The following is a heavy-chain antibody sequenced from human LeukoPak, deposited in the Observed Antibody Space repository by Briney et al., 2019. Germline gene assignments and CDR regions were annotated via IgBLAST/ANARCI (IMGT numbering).Heavy chain of an antibody. CDR2: ISDSGGRT. D-gene: IGHD6-13*01. J-gene: IGHJ6*02. CDR1: GFTFSNYA. CDR3: AKGTLRGSSNWYHHGMDV. V-gene: IGHV3-23*01. Sequence: GGSLRLSCVASGFTFSNYAMSWVRQAPGKGLEWVSGISDSGGRTYNADSVKGRFTISRDNSKNTLYLQLNSLRVEDTAVYYCAKGTLRGSSNWYHHGMDVWGQGTTVTVSS.